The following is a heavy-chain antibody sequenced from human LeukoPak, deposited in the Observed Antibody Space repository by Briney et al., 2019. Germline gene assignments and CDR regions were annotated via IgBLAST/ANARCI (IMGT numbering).Heavy chain of an antibody. D-gene: IGHD3-3*01. Sequence: SETLSLTCTVPGGSTSSSNYYWGWIRQPPGKGLEWIGGIHYSGNTYYNPSLKSRVTISVDTSKNQFSLKLSSVTAADTAVYYCARLGAGPTYYDFWSGYSSFYFDYWGQGTLVTVSS. CDR3: ARLGAGPTYYDFWSGYSSFYFDY. V-gene: IGHV4-39*01. CDR1: GGSTSSSNYY. J-gene: IGHJ4*02. CDR2: IHYSGNT.